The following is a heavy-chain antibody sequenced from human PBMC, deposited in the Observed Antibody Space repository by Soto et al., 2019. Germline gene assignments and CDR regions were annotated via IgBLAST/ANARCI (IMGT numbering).Heavy chain of an antibody. CDR1: GGSISSYY. CDR2: IYYSGSS. Sequence: SETLSLTCTVSGGSISSYYWSWIRQPPGKGLEWIGYIYYSGSSNYSPSLKSRLTISLDTSNNQFSLKLSSVTAADTAVYYCARGTTYTSPDYWGQGTLVTVSS. V-gene: IGHV4-59*01. CDR3: ARGTTYTSPDY. J-gene: IGHJ4*02. D-gene: IGHD1-26*01.